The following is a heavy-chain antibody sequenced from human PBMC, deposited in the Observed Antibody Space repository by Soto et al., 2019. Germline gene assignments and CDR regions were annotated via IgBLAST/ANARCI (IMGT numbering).Heavy chain of an antibody. V-gene: IGHV3-23*01. Sequence: EVQLLESGGGLVQPGGSLRLSCAASGFTFSSYAMSWVRQAPGKGLEWVSAISRSGGTTYYATSVQGRFTFSGDNSKTPPYPPMTSLRAEDSAVYYCAITATGWFRAFDLWGQGTMVTVSS. CDR1: GFTFSSYA. CDR3: AITATGWFRAFDL. J-gene: IGHJ3*01. CDR2: ISRSGGTT. D-gene: IGHD6-19*01.